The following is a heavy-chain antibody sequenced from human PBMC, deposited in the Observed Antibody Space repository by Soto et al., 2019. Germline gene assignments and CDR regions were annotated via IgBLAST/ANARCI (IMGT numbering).Heavy chain of an antibody. CDR2: VSYDGRGK. V-gene: IGHV3-30-3*01. CDR1: GFTFRTYA. Sequence: PGGSLRLSCAVSGFTFRTYAMHWVRQAPGKGLEWLVVVSYDGRGKYYAASVRGRFTISRDISNSALYVQMSSLRPDDTAVYYCARSYCYESPPVNFDYWGQGALVTVSS. J-gene: IGHJ4*02. CDR3: ARSYCYESPPVNFDY. D-gene: IGHD3-22*01.